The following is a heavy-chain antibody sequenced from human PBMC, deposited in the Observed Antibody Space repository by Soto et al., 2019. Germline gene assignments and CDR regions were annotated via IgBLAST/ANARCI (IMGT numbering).Heavy chain of an antibody. V-gene: IGHV3-33*01. J-gene: IGHJ4*02. D-gene: IGHD6-19*01. CDR3: ARYNSGRSDX. CDR2: IWYDGSKK. Sequence: PGGSLRLSCAASEFTFSSYGMHWVRQAPCKGLEWVAVIWYDGSKKYYADSVKGRFTISRDNSKNTLYLQMNSLRAEDTAVYYCARYNSGRSDXWGQGTLVTVSS. CDR1: EFTFSSYG.